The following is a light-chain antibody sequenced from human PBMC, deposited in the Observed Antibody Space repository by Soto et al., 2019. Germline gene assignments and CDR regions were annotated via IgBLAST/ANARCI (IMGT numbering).Light chain of an antibody. CDR1: QSLSTSY. Sequence: EIVLTQSPGTLSLFPGERATLSCRASQSLSTSYLAWYQQKPGQALRLLIYGASNRAAGIPDRCSGSGSGTDFTLTISRLEPEDFAVYYWQQYGSSPTFGQGTRLEIK. V-gene: IGKV3-20*01. J-gene: IGKJ5*01. CDR2: GAS. CDR3: QQYGSSPT.